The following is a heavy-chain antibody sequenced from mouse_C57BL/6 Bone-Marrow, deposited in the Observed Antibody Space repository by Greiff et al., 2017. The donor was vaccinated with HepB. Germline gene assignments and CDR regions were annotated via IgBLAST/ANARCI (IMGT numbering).Heavy chain of an antibody. Sequence: VQLQQSGAELVKPGASVKLSCKASGYTFTSYWMHWVKQRPGQGLEWIGMIHPNSGSTNYNEKFKSKATLTVDKSSSTAYMQLSSLTSEDSAVYYCARGGPDWSWFAYWGQGTLVTVSA. V-gene: IGHV1-64*01. CDR2: IHPNSGST. CDR3: ARGGPDWSWFAY. J-gene: IGHJ3*01. D-gene: IGHD2-13*01. CDR1: GYTFTSYW.